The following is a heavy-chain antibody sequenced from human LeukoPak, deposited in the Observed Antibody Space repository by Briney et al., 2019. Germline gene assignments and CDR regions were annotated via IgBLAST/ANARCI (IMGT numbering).Heavy chain of an antibody. CDR2: IYYSGST. J-gene: IGHJ3*02. CDR1: GGSISSYY. V-gene: IGHV4-59*01. Sequence: PSETLSLTCTVSGGSISSYYWSWIRQPPGKGLEWIGYIYYSGSTNYNPSLKSRVTISVDTSKNQFSLKLSSVTAADTAVYYCARGDYDFWSGYYYRDDAFDIWGQGTMVTVSS. CDR3: ARGDYDFWSGYYYRDDAFDI. D-gene: IGHD3-3*01.